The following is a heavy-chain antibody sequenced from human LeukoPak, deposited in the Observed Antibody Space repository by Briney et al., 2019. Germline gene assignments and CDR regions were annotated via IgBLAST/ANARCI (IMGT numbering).Heavy chain of an antibody. V-gene: IGHV4-39*01. CDR1: GGSIRSNSYY. Sequence: PSETLSLTCIVSGGSIRSNSYYWGWIRQPPGKGLEWIGNIYYSGSTYYNPSLKSRVIISVDTSQSQFSLKLSSVTAADTAVYYCARQEGLSGSYPDYYSMVVWGRGTTVTVSS. J-gene: IGHJ6*02. CDR3: ARQEGLSGSYPDYYSMVV. CDR2: IYYSGST. D-gene: IGHD1-26*01.